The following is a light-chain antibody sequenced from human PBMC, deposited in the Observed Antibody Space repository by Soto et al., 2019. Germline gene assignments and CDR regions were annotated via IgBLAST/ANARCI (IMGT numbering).Light chain of an antibody. J-gene: IGKJ2*01. Sequence: AIQMTQSPSSLSASVRDRVTITCRASQGIRSDLGWYQQKPGIAPKLLIYGASTLQSGVPSRFSGSGSGTDFTLTISSLQPEDFATYYCLQDYNYPHTFGQGTKLEIK. CDR1: QGIRSD. CDR3: LQDYNYPHT. CDR2: GAS. V-gene: IGKV1-6*01.